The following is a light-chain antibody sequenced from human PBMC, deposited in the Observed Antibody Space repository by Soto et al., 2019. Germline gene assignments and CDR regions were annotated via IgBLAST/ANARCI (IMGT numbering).Light chain of an antibody. CDR1: QSVSSY. Sequence: EIVLTQSPATLSLSPGERATLSCRASQSVSSYLAWYQQKPGQAPRLLIYDASNRATAIPARFSGSGSGTDITLTISCLEPEDFAVYYCQQRSNWPLTFGQGTKVEIK. J-gene: IGKJ1*01. V-gene: IGKV3-11*01. CDR2: DAS. CDR3: QQRSNWPLT.